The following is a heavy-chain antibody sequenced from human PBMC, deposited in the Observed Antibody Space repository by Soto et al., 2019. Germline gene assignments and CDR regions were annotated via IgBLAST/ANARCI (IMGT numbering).Heavy chain of an antibody. CDR3: ARDLRSDYGDYFSPVDY. J-gene: IGHJ4*02. CDR1: GDSVSSNSAA. V-gene: IGHV6-1*01. CDR2: TYYRSKWYN. Sequence: SQTLSLTCAISGDSVSSNSAAWNWIRQSPSRGLEWLGRTYYRSKWYNDYAVSVKSRITINPDTSKNQFSLHLNSVTPEDTAVYYCARDLRSDYGDYFSPVDYWGQGTLVTVSS. D-gene: IGHD4-17*01.